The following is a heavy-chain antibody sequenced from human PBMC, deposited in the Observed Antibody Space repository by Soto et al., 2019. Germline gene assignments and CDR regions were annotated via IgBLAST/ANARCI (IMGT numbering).Heavy chain of an antibody. V-gene: IGHV3-23*01. D-gene: IGHD6-6*01. CDR3: AKALQYSSSLHSNDY. CDR1: GFTFSSYA. Sequence: VGSLRLSCAASGFTFSSYAMSWVRQAPGKGLEWVSAISGSGGSTYYADSVKGRFTISRDNSKNTLYLQMNSLRAEDTAVYYCAKALQYSSSLHSNDYWGQGTLVTVSS. CDR2: ISGSGGST. J-gene: IGHJ4*02.